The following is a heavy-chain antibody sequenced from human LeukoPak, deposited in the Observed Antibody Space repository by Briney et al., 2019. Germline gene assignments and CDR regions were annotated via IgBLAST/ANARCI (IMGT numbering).Heavy chain of an antibody. CDR1: GFTFSSYA. CDR2: ISGSGRGGNT. Sequence: GSLRLSCAASGFTFSSYAMNWVRQAPGKGLEWVSAISGSGRGGNTYYAGSVKGRFTISRDNSKNTLYLQMNSLRAEDTAVYYCAKVGAPAFDYWGRGTLVTVSS. D-gene: IGHD1-26*01. V-gene: IGHV3-23*01. CDR3: AKVGAPAFDY. J-gene: IGHJ4*02.